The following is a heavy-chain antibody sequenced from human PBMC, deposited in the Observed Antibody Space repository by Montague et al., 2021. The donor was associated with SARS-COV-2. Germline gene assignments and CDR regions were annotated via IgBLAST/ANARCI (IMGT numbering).Heavy chain of an antibody. Sequence: SETLSPTCTVSGGSISPYYWSWIRQPRGKGLEWIGNIYYTGRTNXNSSLKSRLTISVDTSENQFSLNVTSVNPADTAVYYCARVGWELRVGDYYFDYWGQGALVTVSS. J-gene: IGHJ4*02. D-gene: IGHD1-26*01. CDR3: ARVGWELRVGDYYFDY. CDR2: IYYTGRT. CDR1: GGSISPYY. V-gene: IGHV4-59*01.